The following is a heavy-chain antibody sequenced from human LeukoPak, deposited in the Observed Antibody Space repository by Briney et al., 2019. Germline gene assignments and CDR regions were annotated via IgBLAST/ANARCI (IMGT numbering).Heavy chain of an antibody. CDR1: GFTFSSYA. Sequence: PGGSLRLSCAASGFTFSSYAMHWVRQAPGKGLEWVAVISYDGSNNYYADSVKGRFTISRDNSKNTLYLQMNSLRAEDTAVYYCAKGSQQLGAIFFDYWGQGTLVTVSS. CDR2: ISYDGSNN. J-gene: IGHJ4*02. CDR3: AKGSQQLGAIFFDY. V-gene: IGHV3-30*04. D-gene: IGHD6-13*01.